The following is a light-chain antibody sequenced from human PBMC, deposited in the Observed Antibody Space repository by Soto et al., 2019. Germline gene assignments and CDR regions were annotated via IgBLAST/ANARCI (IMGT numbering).Light chain of an antibody. CDR1: QGIGND. V-gene: IGKV1-17*01. Sequence: DIQMTQSPSSLSASVGARVTITCRASQGIGNDLGWYQQKPGKAPKRLIYAASSLQSGVPSRFSGSESGTEFTLTISSLQPEDFATYYCQQYNSYPLTFGGGTKVEVK. CDR3: QQYNSYPLT. CDR2: AAS. J-gene: IGKJ4*01.